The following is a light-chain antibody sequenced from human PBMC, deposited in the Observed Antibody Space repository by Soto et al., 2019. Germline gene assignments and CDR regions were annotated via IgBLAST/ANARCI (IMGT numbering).Light chain of an antibody. Sequence: EIVLTQSPATLSLSPGERATLSCRASQSVSTYLVWYQQKPGQAPRLLIYDASKRATGIPARFSGSGSGTDFTLTITSPEPEDFGVYYCQQRSNWPPTWTFGQGTKVDIK. J-gene: IGKJ1*01. CDR1: QSVSTY. CDR2: DAS. CDR3: QQRSNWPPTWT. V-gene: IGKV3-11*01.